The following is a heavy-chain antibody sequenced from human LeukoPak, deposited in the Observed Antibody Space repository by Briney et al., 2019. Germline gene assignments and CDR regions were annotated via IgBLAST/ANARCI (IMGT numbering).Heavy chain of an antibody. Sequence: PGGSLRLSCAASGFTVSSNYMSWVRQAPGKGLEWVSVIYSGGSTNYADSVKGRFTISRDNAKNSLYLQMNSLRAEDTAVYYCARGVANAFDIWGQGTMVTVSS. CDR3: ARGVANAFDI. V-gene: IGHV3-53*01. CDR1: GFTVSSNY. CDR2: IYSGGST. J-gene: IGHJ3*02. D-gene: IGHD2-15*01.